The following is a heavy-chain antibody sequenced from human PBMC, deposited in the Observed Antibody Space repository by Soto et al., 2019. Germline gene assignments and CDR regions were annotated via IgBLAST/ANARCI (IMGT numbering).Heavy chain of an antibody. J-gene: IGHJ6*03. CDR3: ARVMYSGYALNYYMDV. V-gene: IGHV3-33*01. CDR2: IWYDGSNK. D-gene: IGHD5-12*01. CDR1: GFTFSSYG. Sequence: QVQLVESGGGVVQPGRSLRLSCAASGFTFSSYGMHWVRQAPGKGLEWVAVIWYDGSNKYYADSVKGRFTISRDNSKNSLYLQMNSLRAEDTAVYYCARVMYSGYALNYYMDVWGKGTTVTVSS.